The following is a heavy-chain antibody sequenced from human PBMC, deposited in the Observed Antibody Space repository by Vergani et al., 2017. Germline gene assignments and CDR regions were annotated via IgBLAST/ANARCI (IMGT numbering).Heavy chain of an antibody. Sequence: QVQLVQSGAEVKKPGASVKVSCKASGYTFTSYGISWVRQAPGQGLEWMGWISAYNGNTNYAQKLQGRVTMTTDTSTSTAYMELRSLRSDDTAVYYCARDRWWCSTSLYYYYYGMDVWGQGTTVTVSS. D-gene: IGHD2-2*01. V-gene: IGHV1-18*01. CDR2: ISAYNGNT. CDR3: ARDRWWCSTSLYYYYYGMDV. CDR1: GYTFTSYG. J-gene: IGHJ6*02.